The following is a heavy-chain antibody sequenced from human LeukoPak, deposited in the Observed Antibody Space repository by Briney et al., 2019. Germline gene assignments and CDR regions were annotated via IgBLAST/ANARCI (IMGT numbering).Heavy chain of an antibody. J-gene: IGHJ4*02. V-gene: IGHV3-23*01. Sequence: GGSLRLSCAASGFTFSSYAMSWVRQAPGKGLEWVSAISGSGGSTYYADSVKGRFTISRDNAKNSLYLQMNSLRAEDTAVYYCARVGHDYGGNVDFWGQGTLVTVSS. D-gene: IGHD4-23*01. CDR3: ARVGHDYGGNVDF. CDR1: GFTFSSYA. CDR2: ISGSGGST.